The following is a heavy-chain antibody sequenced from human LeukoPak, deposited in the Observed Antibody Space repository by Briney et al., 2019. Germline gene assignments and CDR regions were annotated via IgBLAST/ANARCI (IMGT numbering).Heavy chain of an antibody. CDR2: IYYSGST. V-gene: IGHV4-59*01. J-gene: IGHJ4*02. CDR3: AIGGRSRYFDWLFFDY. CDR1: GGSISSYY. D-gene: IGHD3-9*01. Sequence: SETLSLTCTVSGGSISSYYWSWIRQPPGKGLEWIGYIYYSGSTNYNPSLKSRVTISVDTSKNQFSLKLSSVTAADTAVYYCAIGGRSRYFDWLFFDYWGQGTLVTVSS.